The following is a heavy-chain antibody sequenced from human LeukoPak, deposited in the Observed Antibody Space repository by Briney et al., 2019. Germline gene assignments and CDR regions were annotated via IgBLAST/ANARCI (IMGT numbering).Heavy chain of an antibody. CDR1: GYTFTSYY. CDR2: INPSGDRT. Sequence: VASVKVSCKASGYTFTSYYIHWVRQAPGQGLEWMGTINPSGDRTSYVQKFQGRVTMTRDTSTSTVYMELSSLRSEDTAVYYCARVPATMNWFDPWGQGTLVTVSS. CDR3: ARVPATMNWFDP. J-gene: IGHJ5*02. V-gene: IGHV1-46*01.